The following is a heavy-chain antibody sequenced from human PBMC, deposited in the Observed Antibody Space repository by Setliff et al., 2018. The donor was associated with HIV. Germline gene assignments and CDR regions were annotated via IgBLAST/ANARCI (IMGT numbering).Heavy chain of an antibody. D-gene: IGHD6-19*01. CDR1: GYSISSGYY. Sequence: SETLSLTCAVSGYSISSGYYWGWSRQPPGKGLEWIGSIYGSGTTKYNPSLRIRVTISVDKSKNQLSLSLDSVTAADTPVYYCATDPKGDGWAYFDPWGLGTLVTVSS. J-gene: IGHJ4*02. V-gene: IGHV4-38-2*02. CDR2: IYGSGTT. CDR3: ATDPKGDGWAYFDP.